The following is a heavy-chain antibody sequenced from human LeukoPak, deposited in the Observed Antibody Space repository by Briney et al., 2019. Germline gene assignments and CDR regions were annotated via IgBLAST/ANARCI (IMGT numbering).Heavy chain of an antibody. J-gene: IGHJ5*02. CDR1: GFTLNSYG. D-gene: IGHD6-13*01. Sequence: PGGSLRLSCAASGFTLNSYGMHWVRQAPGKGLKWVAFLRYDGTNKNYADSVRGRLTISRDNSRNTLYLQMNSLRAEDPAVYYCAREAAAGRGDNWFDPWGQGTLVTVSS. CDR3: AREAAAGRGDNWFDP. V-gene: IGHV3-30*02. CDR2: LRYDGTNK.